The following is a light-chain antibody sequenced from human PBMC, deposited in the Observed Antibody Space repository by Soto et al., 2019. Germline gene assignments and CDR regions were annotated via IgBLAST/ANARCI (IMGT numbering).Light chain of an antibody. CDR3: SSYASSSNYV. CDR2: EVT. J-gene: IGLJ1*01. V-gene: IGLV2-14*01. Sequence: QSALTQPASVSGSPGQSITISCTGTSSDVGGYNYVSWYQQHPGKAPKLMIYEVTNRPSGVSNRFSGSKSGNTASLTISGLQAEDEADYYCSSYASSSNYVFGTGTKLTFL. CDR1: SSDVGGYNY.